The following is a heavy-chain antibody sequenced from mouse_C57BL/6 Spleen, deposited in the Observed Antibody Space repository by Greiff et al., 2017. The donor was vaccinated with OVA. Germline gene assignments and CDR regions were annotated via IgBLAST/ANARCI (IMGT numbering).Heavy chain of an antibody. CDR1: GFTFSNYW. J-gene: IGHJ1*03. CDR2: IRLKSDNYAT. CDR3: TGAYYYGSSYGEDWYFDV. Sequence: EVKLVESGGGLVQPGGSMKLSCVASGFTFSNYWMNWVRQSPEKGLEWVAQIRLKSDNYATHYAESVKGRFTISRDDSKSSVYLQMNNLRAEDTGIYYCTGAYYYGSSYGEDWYFDVWGTGTTVTVSS. V-gene: IGHV6-3*01. D-gene: IGHD1-1*01.